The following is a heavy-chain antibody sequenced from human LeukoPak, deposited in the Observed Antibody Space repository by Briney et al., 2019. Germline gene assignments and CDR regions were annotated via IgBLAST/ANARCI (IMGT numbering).Heavy chain of an antibody. CDR3: VKLARSGWYDLYY. J-gene: IGHJ4*02. D-gene: IGHD6-19*01. CDR2: ISSNGGST. Sequence: GGSLRLSCTASGITLRTSAMHWVAQAPGKGLESVSAISSNGGSTYYADSVKGRFTISRDNSKNTLYLQMSSLRAEYTAVYYCVKLARSGWYDLYYWGQGTLVTVSS. CDR1: GITLRTSA. V-gene: IGHV3-64D*09.